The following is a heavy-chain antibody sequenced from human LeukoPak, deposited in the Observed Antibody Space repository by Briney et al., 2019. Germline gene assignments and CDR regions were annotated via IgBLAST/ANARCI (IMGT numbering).Heavy chain of an antibody. Sequence: PGGSLRLSCAASGFTFSSYAMHWVRQAPGKGLEWVAVISYDGSNKYYADSVKGRFTISRDNSKNTLYLQMNSLRAEDTAVYYCARDREFRSRFDPWGQGTLVTVSS. CDR1: GFTFSSYA. V-gene: IGHV3-30-3*01. D-gene: IGHD3-10*01. J-gene: IGHJ5*02. CDR3: ARDREFRSRFDP. CDR2: ISYDGSNK.